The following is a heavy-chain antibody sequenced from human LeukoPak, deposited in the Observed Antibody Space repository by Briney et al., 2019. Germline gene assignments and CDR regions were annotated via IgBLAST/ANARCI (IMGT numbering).Heavy chain of an antibody. Sequence: PSETLSLTCTVSGGSINSTRYYWGWIRQPPGKGLEWIGSIYYSGDTHYNPSLRSRVTIFVDTSKNQFSLKMNSMTAADTSVYYCATGSMTTRYYYYFYMDVWGKGTTVTVSS. D-gene: IGHD4-11*01. CDR2: IYYSGDT. V-gene: IGHV4-39*01. J-gene: IGHJ6*03. CDR1: GGSINSTRYY. CDR3: ATGSMTTRYYYYFYMDV.